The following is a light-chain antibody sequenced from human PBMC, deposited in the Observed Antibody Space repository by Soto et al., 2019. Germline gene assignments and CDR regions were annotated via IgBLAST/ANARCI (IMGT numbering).Light chain of an antibody. CDR2: GNN. Sequence: QSVLTQPPSVSGAPGQRVTISCTGSSSNIGAGYEVHWYQQLPGTAPKLLIYGNNNRPSGVPDRFSGSKSGTSGSLAITGLQAEDEADYYCQSYDSSLSGYVFGTGTKATVL. V-gene: IGLV1-40*01. CDR1: SSNIGAGYE. J-gene: IGLJ1*01. CDR3: QSYDSSLSGYV.